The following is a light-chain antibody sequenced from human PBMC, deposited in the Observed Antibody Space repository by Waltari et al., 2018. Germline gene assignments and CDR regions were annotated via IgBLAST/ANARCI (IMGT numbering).Light chain of an antibody. CDR1: QGLLHSEGPIL. CDR3: MQGLQTPT. J-gene: IGKJ5*01. Sequence: DIVLTQSPLSLPVTPGEPASISCRSSQGLLHSEGPILLVWYLQKPGQSPQLLIYLGSHRASGVPDRFSGSGSGTDFTLEISRVEAEDVGVYFCMQGLQTPTFGQGTRL. V-gene: IGKV2-28*01. CDR2: LGS.